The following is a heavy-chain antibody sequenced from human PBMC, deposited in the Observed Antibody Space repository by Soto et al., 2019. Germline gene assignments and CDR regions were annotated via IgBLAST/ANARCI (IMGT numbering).Heavy chain of an antibody. CDR3: ARTISVDKENYFDY. D-gene: IGHD3-9*01. V-gene: IGHV1-2*04. Sequence: ASVKVSCKASGYTFTGYYMHWVRQAPGQGLEWMGWINPNSGGTNYAQKFQGWVTMTRDTSISTAYMELSRLRSDDTAVYYCARTISVDKENYFDYWGQGTLVTVSS. CDR2: INPNSGGT. J-gene: IGHJ4*02. CDR1: GYTFTGYY.